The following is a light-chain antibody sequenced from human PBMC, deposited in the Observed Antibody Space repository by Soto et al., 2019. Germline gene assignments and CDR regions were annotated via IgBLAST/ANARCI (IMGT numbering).Light chain of an antibody. Sequence: QSVLTQPPSVSGAPGQRVTISCTGSSSNIGAGYDVHWYQQLPGTAPKLLIYHNSNRPSGVPDRFSSSKSGTSASLAITGLQAEDEADYYCQSYDSSLSGSRVFGTGTKVTVL. CDR3: QSYDSSLSGSRV. CDR2: HNS. V-gene: IGLV1-40*01. CDR1: SSNIGAGYD. J-gene: IGLJ1*01.